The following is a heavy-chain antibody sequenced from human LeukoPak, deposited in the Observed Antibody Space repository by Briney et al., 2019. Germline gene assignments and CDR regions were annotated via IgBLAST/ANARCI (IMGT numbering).Heavy chain of an antibody. Sequence: GASVKVSCKASGYTFTSYGISWVRQAPGQGLEWMGWISAYNGNTNYAQKLQGRVTMTTDTSTSTAYMELRSLRSDDTAVYYCARENGYSSGWYAPGYYYYYMDVWGKGTTVTISS. D-gene: IGHD6-19*01. CDR2: ISAYNGNT. CDR1: GYTFTSYG. V-gene: IGHV1-18*01. J-gene: IGHJ6*03. CDR3: ARENGYSSGWYAPGYYYYYMDV.